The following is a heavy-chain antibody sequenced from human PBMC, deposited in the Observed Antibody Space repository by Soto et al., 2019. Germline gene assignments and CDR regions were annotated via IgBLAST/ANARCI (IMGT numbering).Heavy chain of an antibody. CDR2: IYYSGNP. Sequence: SETLSLTYTVSGVYISIHHWSWVRQPPGKGLEWIGYIYYSGNPNYNPSLKSRVTMSLDTSKNQFSLKLNSVTAADTAVYYCARRDWNDAFDVWGQGTMVTVSS. CDR1: GVYISIHH. V-gene: IGHV4-59*11. J-gene: IGHJ3*01. CDR3: ARRDWNDAFDV. D-gene: IGHD1-1*01.